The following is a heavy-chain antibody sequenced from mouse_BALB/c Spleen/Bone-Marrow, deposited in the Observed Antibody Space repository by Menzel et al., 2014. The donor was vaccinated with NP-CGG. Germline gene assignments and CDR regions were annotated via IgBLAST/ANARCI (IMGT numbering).Heavy chain of an antibody. Sequence: VQLQQSGPSLVKPSQTLSLTCSVTGDSITSGYWNWIRKFPGNKLEYMGYISYSGSTNYNPSLKSRISITRDTSKNXYYLQLNSVTTEDTATYYCASPLITTVVAPFAYWGQGTLVTVSA. J-gene: IGHJ3*01. D-gene: IGHD1-1*01. CDR3: ASPLITTVVAPFAY. CDR2: ISYSGST. V-gene: IGHV3-8*02. CDR1: GDSITSGY.